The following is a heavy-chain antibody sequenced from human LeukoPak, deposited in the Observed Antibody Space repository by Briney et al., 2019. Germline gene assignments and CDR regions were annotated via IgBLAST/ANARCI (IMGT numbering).Heavy chain of an antibody. Sequence: SETLSLTCTVSGGSISSYYWSWIRQPPGKGLEWIGYLYYSGSTNYNPSLKSRVTISVDTSKNQFSLKLSSVTAADTAVYYCARAGSGYSFDYWGQGTLVTVSS. CDR3: ARAGSGYSFDY. CDR1: GGSISSYY. D-gene: IGHD3-22*01. J-gene: IGHJ4*02. V-gene: IGHV4-59*01. CDR2: LYYSGST.